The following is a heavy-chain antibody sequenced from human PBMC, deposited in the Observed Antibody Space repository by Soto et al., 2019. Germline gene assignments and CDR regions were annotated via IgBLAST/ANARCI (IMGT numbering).Heavy chain of an antibody. CDR3: AREPNSIDY. J-gene: IGHJ4*02. D-gene: IGHD1-7*01. V-gene: IGHV3-7*01. CDR2: IKQDGSEK. Sequence: EVQLVESGGGLVQPGGSLRLSCAASRFTFSNYWMSWVRQAPGKGLEWVANIKQDGSEKYYVDSVKGRFTISRDNAKKSLYLEMNSLGAEDTAVYYCAREPNSIDYWGQGTLVTVSS. CDR1: RFTFSNYW.